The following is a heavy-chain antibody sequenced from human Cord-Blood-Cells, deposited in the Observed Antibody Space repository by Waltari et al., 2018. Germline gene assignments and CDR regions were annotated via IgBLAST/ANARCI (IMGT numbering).Heavy chain of an antibody. CDR3: ARAPRGYSYGIDY. D-gene: IGHD5-18*01. V-gene: IGHV3-7*01. CDR1: GFTFSSYW. CDR2: IKQDGSEK. J-gene: IGHJ4*02. Sequence: EVQLVESGGGLVQPGGSLRLSCAASGFTFSSYWMSWLRPAPGKGLEWVANIKQDGSEKYYVDSVKGRFTISRDNAKNSLYLQMNSLRAEDTAVYYCARAPRGYSYGIDYWGQGTLVTVSS.